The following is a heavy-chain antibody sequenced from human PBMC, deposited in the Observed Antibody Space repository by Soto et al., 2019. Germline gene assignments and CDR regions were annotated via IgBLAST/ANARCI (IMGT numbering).Heavy chain of an antibody. D-gene: IGHD2-2*01. Sequence: GGSLRLSCAASGFTFSSYSMNWVRQAPGKGLEWVSSISSSSSYIYYADSVKGRFTISRDNAKNSLYLQMNSLRAEDTAVDYCARVMGGYCSSTSCPQSLDYYMDVWGKGTTVTVSS. CDR1: GFTFSSYS. V-gene: IGHV3-21*01. CDR2: ISSSSSYI. CDR3: ARVMGGYCSSTSCPQSLDYYMDV. J-gene: IGHJ6*03.